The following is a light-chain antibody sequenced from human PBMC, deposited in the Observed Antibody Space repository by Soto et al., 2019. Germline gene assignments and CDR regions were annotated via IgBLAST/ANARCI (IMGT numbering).Light chain of an antibody. V-gene: IGKV4-1*01. J-gene: IGKJ4*01. CDR2: WAS. CDR1: QSVLHSSNSLNY. Sequence: DMVMTQSPDSLSVSLGERATINCKSSQSVLHSSNSLNYLAWYQQKPGQPPKLLFYWASTREPGVPDRFSGSGSGTDFTLTINSLQAEDVATYYCQQYYSTPQLTFGGGTKVEIK. CDR3: QQYYSTPQLT.